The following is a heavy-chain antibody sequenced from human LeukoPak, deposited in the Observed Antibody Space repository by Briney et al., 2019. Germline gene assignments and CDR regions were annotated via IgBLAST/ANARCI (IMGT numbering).Heavy chain of an antibody. D-gene: IGHD3-10*01. V-gene: IGHV3-48*04. Sequence: GGSLRLSCAASGFTFSSYSMNWVRQAPGKGLEWVSYISSSSSTIYYADSVKDRFTISRDNAKNSLYLQMNSLRAEDTAVYYCARDRISPGSGSYYNVVWYFDLWGRGTLVTVSS. CDR2: ISSSSSTI. J-gene: IGHJ2*01. CDR1: GFTFSSYS. CDR3: ARDRISPGSGSYYNVVWYFDL.